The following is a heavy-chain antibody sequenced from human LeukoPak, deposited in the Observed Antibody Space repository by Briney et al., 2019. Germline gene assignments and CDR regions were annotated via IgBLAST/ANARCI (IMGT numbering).Heavy chain of an antibody. CDR3: AKEDIVVVPAAPTGGSYYYYYMDV. CDR2: IKQDGGEK. J-gene: IGHJ6*03. Sequence: GGPLRLSCAVSGFTFSSYWMNWVRQAPGKGLEWVASIKQDGGEKSYVDSVKGRFTISRDNAKNSLYLQMNSLRAEDMALYYCAKEDIVVVPAAPTGGSYYYYYMDVWGKGTTVTVSS. D-gene: IGHD2-2*01. V-gene: IGHV3-7*03. CDR1: GFTFSSYW.